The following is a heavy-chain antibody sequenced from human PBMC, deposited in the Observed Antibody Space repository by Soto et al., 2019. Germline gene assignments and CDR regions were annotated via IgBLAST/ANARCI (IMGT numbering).Heavy chain of an antibody. D-gene: IGHD5-18*01. V-gene: IGHV3-30-3*01. CDR1: GFTFNNYA. CDR3: ARDPLWGTAMVLWYFDL. CDR2: ISYDGSNK. J-gene: IGHJ2*01. Sequence: GESLKISCAASGFTFNNYAMHWVRQAPGKGLEWVALISYDGSNKYYADSVKGRFTISRDNSKNTLYLQMNSLRAEDTAVYYCARDPLWGTAMVLWYFDLWGRGTLVTVSS.